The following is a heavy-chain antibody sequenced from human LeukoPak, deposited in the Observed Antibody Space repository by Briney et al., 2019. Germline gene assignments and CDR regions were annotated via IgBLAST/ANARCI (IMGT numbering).Heavy chain of an antibody. Sequence: ASVKVSCKASGGTFSSYAISWVRQAPGQGLEWMGRIIPILGIAIYAQKFQGRVTITADKSTSTAYMELSSLRSEDTAVYYCASLRRDGYNYYFDYWGQGTLVTVSS. J-gene: IGHJ4*02. V-gene: IGHV1-69*04. CDR3: ASLRRDGYNYYFDY. CDR2: IIPILGIA. D-gene: IGHD5-24*01. CDR1: GGTFSSYA.